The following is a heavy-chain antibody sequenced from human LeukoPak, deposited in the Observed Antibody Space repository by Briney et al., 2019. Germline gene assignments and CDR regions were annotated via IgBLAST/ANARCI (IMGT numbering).Heavy chain of an antibody. D-gene: IGHD5-18*01. CDR2: INPNSGGT. CDR1: GYTFTGYY. CDR3: ARDLAPGYTAMAHYYYYGMDV. V-gene: IGHV1-2*02. Sequence: GASVKVSCKASGYTFTGYYMHWVRLAPGQGLEWMGWINPNSGGTNYAQKFQGRVTMTRDTSISTAYMELSRLRSDDTAVYCCARDLAPGYTAMAHYYYYGMDVWGQGATVTASS. J-gene: IGHJ6*02.